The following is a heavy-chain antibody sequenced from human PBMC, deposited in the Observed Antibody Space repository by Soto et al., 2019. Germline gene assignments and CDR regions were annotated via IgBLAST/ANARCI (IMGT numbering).Heavy chain of an antibody. J-gene: IGHJ4*02. CDR2: ISWNSGSI. CDR1: GFTFDDYA. Sequence: GGSLRLSCAASGFTFDDYAMHWVRQAPGKGLEWVSGISWNSGSIGYADSVKGRFTISRDNAKNSLYLQMNSLRAEDTALYYCAKDLAAAADAIFDYWGQGTLVTVSS. CDR3: AKDLAAAADAIFDY. V-gene: IGHV3-9*01. D-gene: IGHD6-13*01.